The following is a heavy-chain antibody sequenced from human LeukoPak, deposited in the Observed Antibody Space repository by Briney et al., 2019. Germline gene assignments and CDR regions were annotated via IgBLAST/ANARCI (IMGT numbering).Heavy chain of an antibody. CDR3: ARDHGRFGMGV. Sequence: GGSLRLSCAASGFTFSSYGMHWVRQAPGKGLEWVAVISYDGSNKYYADSVKGRFTISRDNSKNTLYLQMNSLRAEDTAVYYCARDHGRFGMGVWGQGTTVTVSS. CDR2: ISYDGSNK. CDR1: GFTFSSYG. D-gene: IGHD3-3*01. V-gene: IGHV3-30*03. J-gene: IGHJ6*02.